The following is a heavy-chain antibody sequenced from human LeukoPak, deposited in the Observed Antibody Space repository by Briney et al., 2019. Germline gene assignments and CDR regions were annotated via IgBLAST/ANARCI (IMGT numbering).Heavy chain of an antibody. J-gene: IGHJ4*02. V-gene: IGHV3-23*01. CDR3: AENFGKYSADTAMVH. D-gene: IGHD5-18*01. CDR2: ISGSGGST. CDR1: GFTFSSYA. Sequence: GGSLRLSCAASGFTFSSYAMSWVRQAPGKGLEWVSAISGSGGSTYYADSVKGRFAISRDNSKNTLYLQMNSLRAEDTAVYYCAENFGKYSADTAMVHWGQGTLVTVSS.